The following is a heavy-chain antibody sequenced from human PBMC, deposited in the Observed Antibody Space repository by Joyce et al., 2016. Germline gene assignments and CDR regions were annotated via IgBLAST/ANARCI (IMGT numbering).Heavy chain of an antibody. CDR3: ARVASFYAMDV. V-gene: IGHV3-30*04. CDR2: ISYNSTNK. J-gene: IGHJ6*02. Sequence: QVQLVESGGGVVQPGRSRRLSCAASGFTFSGYALHWVRQPPGKGLEWVATISYNSTNKFYADSVKGRFTVSRDNSKNTLFLQMNSLRVDDTAIYYCARVASFYAMDVWGQGTTVTVSS. CDR1: GFTFSGYA.